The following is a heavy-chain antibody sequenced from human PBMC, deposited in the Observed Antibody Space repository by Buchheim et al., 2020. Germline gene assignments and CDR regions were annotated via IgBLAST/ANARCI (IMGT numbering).Heavy chain of an antibody. CDR1: GFTFSSYG. CDR2: IWYDGSNK. CDR3: ARSTTVTTVLSGLDS. V-gene: IGHV3-33*01. J-gene: IGHJ5*01. Sequence: QVQLVESGGGVVQPGRSLRLSCAASGFTFSSYGMHWVRQAPGKGLEWVAVIWYDGSNKYYAESVKGRFTISRDNSKNTLYFQMNSLRAEDTAVYYCARSTTVTTVLSGLDSWGQGT. D-gene: IGHD4-17*01.